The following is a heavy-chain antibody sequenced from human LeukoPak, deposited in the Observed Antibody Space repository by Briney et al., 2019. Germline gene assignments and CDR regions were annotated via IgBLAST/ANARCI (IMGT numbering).Heavy chain of an antibody. J-gene: IGHJ4*02. CDR1: GYTFTSYG. V-gene: IGHV1-18*01. CDR2: ISAYNGNT. CDR3: ARVEQWLALRGTDY. Sequence: ASVKVSCKASGYTFTSYGISWVRQAPGQGLEWMGWISAYNGNTNYAQKLQGRLTMTTDTSTSTAYMELRSLRSDDTAVYYCARVEQWLALRGTDYWGQGTLVTVSS. D-gene: IGHD6-19*01.